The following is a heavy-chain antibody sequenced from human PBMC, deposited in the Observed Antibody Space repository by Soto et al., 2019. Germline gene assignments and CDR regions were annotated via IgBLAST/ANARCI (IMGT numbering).Heavy chain of an antibody. Sequence: GGSLRLSCAASGFTFSSYAMHWVRQAPGKGLEWVAVISYDGSNKYYADSVKGRFTISRDNSKNTLYLQMNSLRAEDTAVYYCAKSVYNWNDGFFGYWGQGTLVTVSS. D-gene: IGHD1-1*01. CDR3: AKSVYNWNDGFFGY. CDR1: GFTFSSYA. J-gene: IGHJ4*02. V-gene: IGHV3-30-3*02. CDR2: ISYDGSNK.